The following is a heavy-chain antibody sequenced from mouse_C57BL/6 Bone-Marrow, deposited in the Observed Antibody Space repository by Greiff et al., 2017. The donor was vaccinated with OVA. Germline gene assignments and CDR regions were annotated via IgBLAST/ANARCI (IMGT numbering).Heavy chain of an antibody. CDR3: ARRGFYDGYYDYFDY. Sequence: EVNVVESGGDLVKPGGSLKLSCAASGFTFSSYGMSWVRQTPDKRLEWVATISSGGSYTYYPDSVKGRFTISRDNAKNTLYLQMSSLKSEDTAMYYCARRGFYDGYYDYFDYWGQGTTLTVSS. CDR1: GFTFSSYG. V-gene: IGHV5-6*02. CDR2: ISSGGSYT. J-gene: IGHJ2*01. D-gene: IGHD2-3*01.